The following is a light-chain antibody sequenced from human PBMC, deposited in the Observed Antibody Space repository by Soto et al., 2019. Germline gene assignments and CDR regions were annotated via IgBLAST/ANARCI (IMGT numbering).Light chain of an antibody. CDR1: QSVTSNY. Sequence: EIVLTQSPGTLSLSPGERATLSCRASQSVTSNYLAWYQQKPGQAPTLLIFGAYSRATGIPARFSGSGSGTDFTLTIRSLEPEDFAVYYCQQFRNWPWTFGQGTKVDIK. V-gene: IGKV3-20*01. CDR2: GAY. CDR3: QQFRNWPWT. J-gene: IGKJ1*01.